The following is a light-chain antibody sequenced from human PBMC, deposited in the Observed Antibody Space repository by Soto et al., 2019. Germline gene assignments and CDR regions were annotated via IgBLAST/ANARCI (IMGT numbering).Light chain of an antibody. J-gene: IGKJ4*01. CDR1: QSVSSSY. CDR3: QKYGSSLIT. Sequence: ESVLTQSPGTLSLSPGERATLSCRASQSVSSSYLAWYQQKPSQAPRLLIYGSSSRATGIPDRFSGSGSGTDFTLTISRLEPEDFAVYYCQKYGSSLITFGGGTKVEIK. V-gene: IGKV3-20*01. CDR2: GSS.